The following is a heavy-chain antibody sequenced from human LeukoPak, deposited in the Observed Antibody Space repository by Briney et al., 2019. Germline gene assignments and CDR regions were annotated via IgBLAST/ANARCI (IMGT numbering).Heavy chain of an antibody. CDR3: ARTPHIAAVGEYFQH. CDR2: IPYDGSNK. J-gene: IGHJ1*01. V-gene: IGHV3-30*02. CDR1: GFAFSRYG. Sequence: GGSLRLSCAASGFAFSRYGIHWVRQAPGKGPEWVAFIPYDGSNKFYADSVKGRFTISRDNSKNTLYLQMNSLRAEDTAVYYCARTPHIAAVGEYFQHWGQGTLVTVSS. D-gene: IGHD6-13*01.